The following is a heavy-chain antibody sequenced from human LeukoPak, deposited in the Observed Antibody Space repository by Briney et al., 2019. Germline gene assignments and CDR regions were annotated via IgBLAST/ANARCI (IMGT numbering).Heavy chain of an antibody. Sequence: SETLSLTCTVSGGSISSSSYYWGWIRRPPGKGLEWIGSIYYSGSTYYNPSLKSRVTISVDTSKNQFSLKLSSVTAADTAVYYCARTTVVKPFDYWGQGTLVTVSS. CDR2: IYYSGST. J-gene: IGHJ4*02. D-gene: IGHD4-23*01. CDR3: ARTTVVKPFDY. CDR1: GGSISSSSYY. V-gene: IGHV4-39*07.